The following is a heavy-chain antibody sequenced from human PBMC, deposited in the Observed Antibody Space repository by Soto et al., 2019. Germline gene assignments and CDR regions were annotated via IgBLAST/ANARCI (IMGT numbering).Heavy chain of an antibody. Sequence: GGSLRLSCAVSGFTFSAYWMHWVRQVPGKGLTWVSRISDDGSTATYADSVKGRFIISRDNAKNTLYLEMNTLRADDSGLYYCARGPRVSSTGTGGHWGRGTLVTVSS. CDR3: ARGPRVSSTGTGGH. CDR2: ISDDGSTA. J-gene: IGHJ4*02. D-gene: IGHD1-1*01. V-gene: IGHV3-74*01. CDR1: GFTFSAYW.